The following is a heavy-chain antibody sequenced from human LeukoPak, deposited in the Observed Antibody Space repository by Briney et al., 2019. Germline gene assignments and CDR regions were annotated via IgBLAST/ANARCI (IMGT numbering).Heavy chain of an antibody. J-gene: IGHJ6*03. CDR2: IIPIFGTA. V-gene: IGHV1-69*05. CDR1: GGTFSSYA. D-gene: IGHD2-15*01. CDR3: ARDSDAGYCSDGSCPNYYYMDV. Sequence: ASVKVSCKASGGTFSSYAISWVRQAPGQGLEWMGGIIPIFGTASYAQKFQGRVTMTRDTSTSTVYMELSSLRSEDTAVYYCARDSDAGYCSDGSCPNYYYMDVWGKGTTVTVSS.